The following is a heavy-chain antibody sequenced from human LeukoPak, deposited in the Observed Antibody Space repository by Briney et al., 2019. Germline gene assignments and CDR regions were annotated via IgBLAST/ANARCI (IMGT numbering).Heavy chain of an antibody. CDR3: SLVSAAAVDV. V-gene: IGHV3-15*01. CDR2: IKSKTDGGTT. Sequence: GGSLRLSCAASGFTFSNAWMSWVRQAPGKGLEWVGRIKSKTDGGTTDYAAPVKGRFTISRDDSKNTLYLQTNGLKTEDTAVEYCSLVSAAAVDVWGQRTLVSVSS. CDR1: GFTFSNAW. J-gene: IGHJ4*02. D-gene: IGHD2-2*01.